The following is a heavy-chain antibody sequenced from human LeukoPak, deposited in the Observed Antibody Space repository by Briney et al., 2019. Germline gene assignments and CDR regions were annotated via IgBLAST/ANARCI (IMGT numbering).Heavy chain of an antibody. V-gene: IGHV3-21*01. CDR3: ARMNNYDILTGPPKA. CDR2: ISSSSSYI. CDR1: GFTFSSYS. J-gene: IGHJ4*02. Sequence: PGGSLRLSCAASGFTFSSYSMNWVRQAPGKGLEWVSSISSSSSYIYYADSVKGRFTISRDNAKNSLYLQMNSLRAEDTAVYYCARMNNYDILTGPPKAWGQGTLVTASS. D-gene: IGHD3-9*01.